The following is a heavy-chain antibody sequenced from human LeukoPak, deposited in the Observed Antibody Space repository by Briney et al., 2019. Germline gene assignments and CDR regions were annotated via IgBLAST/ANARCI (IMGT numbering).Heavy chain of an antibody. J-gene: IGHJ4*02. Sequence: PSETLSLTCTVSGGSISTGGYYWSWIRQPAGKGLEWIGYIYYSGSSYYNPSLRSRVTISVDTSKNHFSLKLSSVTAADTAVYYCARNRDGYNSFDYWGQGTLVTVSS. CDR3: ARNRDGYNSFDY. CDR1: GGSISTGGYY. V-gene: IGHV4-31*03. D-gene: IGHD5-24*01. CDR2: IYYSGSS.